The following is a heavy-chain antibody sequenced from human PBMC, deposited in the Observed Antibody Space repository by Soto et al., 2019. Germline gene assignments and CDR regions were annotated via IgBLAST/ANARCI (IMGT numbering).Heavy chain of an antibody. V-gene: IGHV1-69*10. D-gene: IGHD6-13*01. Sequence: ASVKVSCKASGYTFTSYDINWVRQATGQGLEWMGWMNPILGIANYAQKFQGRVTITADKSTSTAYMELSSLRSEDTAVYYCASATNGYVAAAGTWGQGTLVTVSS. CDR1: GYTFTSYD. J-gene: IGHJ4*02. CDR3: ASATNGYVAAAGT. CDR2: MNPILGIA.